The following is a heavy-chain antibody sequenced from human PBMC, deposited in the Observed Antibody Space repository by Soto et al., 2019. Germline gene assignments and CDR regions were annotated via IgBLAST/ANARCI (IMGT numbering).Heavy chain of an antibody. CDR2: IYWDDDK. Sequence: QITLKESGPTLVKPTQTLTLTCTFSGFSLSTSGVGVGWIRQPPGKALEWLVLIYWDDDKRYSPSLKSRLTIPQDTPKNQVVLTMTNTDPVDTATYYCAHTIVGVTLFDYWGQGTLVTVSS. CDR1: GFSLSTSGVG. V-gene: IGHV2-5*02. CDR3: AHTIVGVTLFDY. J-gene: IGHJ4*02. D-gene: IGHD1-26*01.